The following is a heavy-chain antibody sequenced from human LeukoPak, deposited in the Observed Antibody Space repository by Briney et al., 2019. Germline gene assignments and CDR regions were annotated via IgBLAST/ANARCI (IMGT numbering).Heavy chain of an antibody. Sequence: AESLSLTCAVSGYSISSGYYWCWIRQPPGMGVGWVGSMYHRRSSYHNPSLKGRVTITVDTSTNQAYVKLRSVTAADTALYYCARVQCYGSDWVDYCCRGTLATVAA. D-gene: IGHD3-10*01. V-gene: IGHV4-38-2*01. J-gene: IGHJ4*02. CDR2: MYHRRSS. CDR1: GYSISSGYY. CDR3: ARVQCYGSDWVDY.